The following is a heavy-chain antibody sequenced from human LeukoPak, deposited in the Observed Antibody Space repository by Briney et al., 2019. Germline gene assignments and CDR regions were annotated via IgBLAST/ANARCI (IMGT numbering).Heavy chain of an antibody. CDR2: MYHTGIS. J-gene: IGHJ3*02. V-gene: IGHV4-38-2*02. CDR3: AKAPTLTFDAFDI. CDR1: GYSISSGYY. D-gene: IGHD3-16*01. Sequence: SETLSLTCTVSGYSISSGYYWGWIRQPPGKGLEWIGTMYHTGISYYNPSLKSRVTISVDTSKNQFSLKVTSVTAADTAVYYCAKAPTLTFDAFDIWGQGTMVTVSS.